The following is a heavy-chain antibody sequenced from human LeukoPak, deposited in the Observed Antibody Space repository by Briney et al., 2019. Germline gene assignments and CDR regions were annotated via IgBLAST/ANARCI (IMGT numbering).Heavy chain of an antibody. V-gene: IGHV4-59*01. CDR2: IYYSGST. Sequence: SETLSLTCTVSGDSISSYYWSWIRQPPGKGLEWIGYIYYSGSTNYNPSLKSRVTISVDTSKNQFSLKLSSVTAADTAVYYCAGGYSSSWPDYWGQGTLVTVSS. CDR1: GDSISSYY. CDR3: AGGYSSSWPDY. J-gene: IGHJ4*02. D-gene: IGHD6-6*01.